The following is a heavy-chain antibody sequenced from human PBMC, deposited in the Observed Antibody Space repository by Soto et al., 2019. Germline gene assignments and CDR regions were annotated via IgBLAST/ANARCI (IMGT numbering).Heavy chain of an antibody. D-gene: IGHD3-9*01. CDR3: ATYYDILTGYTFDS. CDR2: IFHTGSA. V-gene: IGHV4-4*02. J-gene: IGHJ4*02. CDR1: SGSISNNKW. Sequence: SETLSLTCAVSSGSISNNKWWSWVRQPPGKGLEWIGEIFHTGSANYNPSLKSRLTISIDKSKNQFSLKLTSVTAADTAVYYCATYYDILTGYTFDSWGLGTLVPVSS.